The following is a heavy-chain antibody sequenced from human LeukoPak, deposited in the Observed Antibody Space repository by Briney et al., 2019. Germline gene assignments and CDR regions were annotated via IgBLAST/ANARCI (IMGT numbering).Heavy chain of an antibody. D-gene: IGHD4-17*01. J-gene: IGHJ4*02. CDR2: IVGGSGNT. CDR1: GFTFSNSA. Sequence: ASVKVSCKASGFTFSNSAMQWVRQARGQRLEWIGWIVGGSGNTNYAQKFQERVTITRDMSTRTSYMELSSLRSADTAVYYCATSQYGDSPYYFDHWGRGSLVTVSS. CDR3: ATSQYGDSPYYFDH. V-gene: IGHV1-58*02.